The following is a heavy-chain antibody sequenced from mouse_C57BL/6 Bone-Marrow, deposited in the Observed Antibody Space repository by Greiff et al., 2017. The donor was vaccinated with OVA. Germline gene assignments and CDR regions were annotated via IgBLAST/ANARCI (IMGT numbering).Heavy chain of an antibody. CDR2: IYPGSGST. CDR1: GYTFTSYW. CDR3: ARSVSQAWFAY. V-gene: IGHV1-55*01. Sequence: QVQLQQPGAELVKPGASVKMSCKASGYTFTSYWITWVKQRPGQGLEWIGDIYPGSGSTNYNEKFKSKATLTVDTSSSTAYLQLSSLTSEDTAIYYCARSVSQAWFAYWGQGTLVTVSA. D-gene: IGHD3-2*02. J-gene: IGHJ3*01.